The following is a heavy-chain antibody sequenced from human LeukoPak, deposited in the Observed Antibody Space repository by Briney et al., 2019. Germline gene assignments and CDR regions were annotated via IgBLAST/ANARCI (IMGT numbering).Heavy chain of an antibody. Sequence: PSETLSLTCTVSGGSISSYYWSWIRQPPGKGLEWIGYIYYSGSTNYNPSLKSRVTISVDTSKNQFSLKLSSVTAADTAVYYCARYMLSGLLDWCDPCGQGTLVTVSS. J-gene: IGHJ5*02. V-gene: IGHV4-59*01. D-gene: IGHD2-8*01. CDR1: GGSISSYY. CDR2: IYYSGST. CDR3: ARYMLSGLLDWCDP.